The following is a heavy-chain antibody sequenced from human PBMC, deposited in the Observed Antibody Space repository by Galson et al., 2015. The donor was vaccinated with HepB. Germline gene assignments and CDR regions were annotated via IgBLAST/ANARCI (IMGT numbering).Heavy chain of an antibody. V-gene: IGHV5-51*01. CDR1: GYSFTSYW. CDR3: ARRGYCSSTSCYTADAFDI. CDR2: IYPGDSDT. D-gene: IGHD2-2*02. Sequence: QSGAEVKKPGESLKISCKGSGYSFTSYWIGWVRQMPGKGLEWMGIIYPGDSDTRYSPSFQGQVTISADKSISTAYLQWSSLKASDTAMYYCARRGYCSSTSCYTADAFDIWGQGTMVTVSS. J-gene: IGHJ3*02.